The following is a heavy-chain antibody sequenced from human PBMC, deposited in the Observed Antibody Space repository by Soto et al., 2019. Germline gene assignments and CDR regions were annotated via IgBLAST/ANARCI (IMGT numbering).Heavy chain of an antibody. CDR2: IYYSGST. J-gene: IGHJ4*02. Sequence: TVSGGSISSYYWSWIRQPPGKGLEWIGYIYYSGSTNYNPSLKSRVTISVDTSKNQFSLKLSSVTAADTAVYYCASSGSYYKTIDYWGQGTLVTVSS. CDR3: ASSGSYYKTIDY. V-gene: IGHV4-59*01. D-gene: IGHD3-10*01. CDR1: GGSISSYY.